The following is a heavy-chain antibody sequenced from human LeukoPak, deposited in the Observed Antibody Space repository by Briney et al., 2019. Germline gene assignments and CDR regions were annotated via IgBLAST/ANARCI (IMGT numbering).Heavy chain of an antibody. D-gene: IGHD6-13*01. Sequence: PSETLSLTCTVSGGSISSSSYYWGWIRQLPGKGLEWIGSIYYSGSTYYNPSLKSRVTISVDTSKNQFSLKLSSVTAADTAVYYCASGTYSSSWYPIPSLGYWGQGTLVTVSS. CDR2: IYYSGST. CDR1: GGSISSSSYY. CDR3: ASGTYSSSWYPIPSLGY. V-gene: IGHV4-39*01. J-gene: IGHJ4*02.